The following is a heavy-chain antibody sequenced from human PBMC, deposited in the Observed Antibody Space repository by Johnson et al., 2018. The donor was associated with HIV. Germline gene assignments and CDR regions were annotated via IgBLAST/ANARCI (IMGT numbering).Heavy chain of an antibody. CDR1: GFTFSSYG. CDR3: ARDTSIAAARAFDI. Sequence: QVQLVESGGGVVQPGVSLRLSCAASGFTFSSYGMHWVRQAPGKGLEWVAFILYDGSKQFYVDSVQGRFTISRDNSKNTLHLQMNSLRAEDTAVYYCARDTSIAAARAFDIWGQGTMVTVSS. V-gene: IGHV3-30*19. J-gene: IGHJ3*02. D-gene: IGHD6-6*01. CDR2: ILYDGSKQ.